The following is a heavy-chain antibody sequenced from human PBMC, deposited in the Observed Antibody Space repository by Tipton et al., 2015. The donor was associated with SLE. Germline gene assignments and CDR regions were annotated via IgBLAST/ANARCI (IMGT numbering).Heavy chain of an antibody. CDR3: ARRLGYSSSWYGYNWFDP. CDR2: IYYSGGT. CDR1: GGSISGGGYY. Sequence: TLSLTCTVSGGSISGGGYYWSWIRQSAGKGLEWIGRIYYSGGTYYNPSLKSRVTISVDTSKNQFSLKLSSVTAADTAVYYCARRLGYSSSWYGYNWFDPWGQGTLVTVSS. D-gene: IGHD6-13*01. V-gene: IGHV4-39*07. J-gene: IGHJ5*02.